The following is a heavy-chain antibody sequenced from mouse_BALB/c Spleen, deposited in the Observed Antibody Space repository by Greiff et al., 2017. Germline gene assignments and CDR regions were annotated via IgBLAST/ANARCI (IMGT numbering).Heavy chain of an antibody. D-gene: IGHD2-10*02. CDR3: ARSGYGNLFAY. Sequence: DVQLVESGGGLVQPGGSRKLSCAASGFTFSSFGMHWVRQAPEKGLEWVAYISSGSSTIYYADTVKGRFTISRDNPKNTLFLQMTSLRSEDTAMYYCARSGYGNLFAYWGQGTLVTVSA. J-gene: IGHJ3*01. CDR1: GFTFSSFG. V-gene: IGHV5-17*02. CDR2: ISSGSSTI.